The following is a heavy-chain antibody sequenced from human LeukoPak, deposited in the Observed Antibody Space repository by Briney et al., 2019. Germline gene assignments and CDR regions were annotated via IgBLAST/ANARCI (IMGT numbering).Heavy chain of an antibody. CDR1: GFTFDDYA. Sequence: GGSLRLSCAASGFTFDDYAMHWVRQAPGKGLEWVSGISWNSGSIGYADSVKGRFTISRDNAKNSLYLQMNSLRAEDTAVYYCARDLSQLDPWGQGTLVTVSS. D-gene: IGHD5-18*01. J-gene: IGHJ5*02. CDR3: ARDLSQLDP. V-gene: IGHV3-9*01. CDR2: ISWNSGSI.